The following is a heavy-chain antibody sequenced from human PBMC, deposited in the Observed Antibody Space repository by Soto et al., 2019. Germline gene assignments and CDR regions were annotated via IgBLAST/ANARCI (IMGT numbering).Heavy chain of an antibody. CDR2: IWSDESSK. J-gene: IGHJ4*02. Sequence: PGGSLRLSCAASGFTFSSYGMHWVRQAPGKGLEWVAAIWSDESSKYYADSVKGRFTISRDNSKNTLFLQMNSLRAEDTAVYYCAGDWLSRYFDYWGQGTLVTVSS. V-gene: IGHV3-33*01. CDR3: AGDWLSRYFDY. D-gene: IGHD2-2*01. CDR1: GFTFSSYG.